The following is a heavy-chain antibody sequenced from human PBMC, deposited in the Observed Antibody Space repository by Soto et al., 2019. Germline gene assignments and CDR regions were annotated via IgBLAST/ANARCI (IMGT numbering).Heavy chain of an antibody. D-gene: IGHD5-12*01. J-gene: IGHJ6*03. CDR1: GGSISRGGYY. CDR3: ARKDSGYGDYMDV. Sequence: QVQLQESGPGLVKPSQTLSLTCTVSGGSISRGGYYWSWIRQHPGKGLEWIGYIYYSGGTYYNPSLKSRVTISVDTSETQFSLRLSSVTAADTALYYCARKDSGYGDYMDVWGKGTTVTVSS. CDR2: IYYSGGT. V-gene: IGHV4-31*03.